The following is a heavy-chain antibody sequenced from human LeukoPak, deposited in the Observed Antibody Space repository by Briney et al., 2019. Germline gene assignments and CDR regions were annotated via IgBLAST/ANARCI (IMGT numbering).Heavy chain of an antibody. Sequence: GGSLRLSCAASGFTFSDYYMNWVRQAPGKGLEWVSAISGSGGSTYYADSVKGRFTISRDNSKNTLYMQMNSLRAEDTAVYYCAKTRGYYETFPPVDYWGRGTLVTVSS. CDR3: AKTRGYYETFPPVDY. V-gene: IGHV3-23*01. CDR2: ISGSGGST. D-gene: IGHD3-22*01. J-gene: IGHJ4*02. CDR1: GFTFSDYY.